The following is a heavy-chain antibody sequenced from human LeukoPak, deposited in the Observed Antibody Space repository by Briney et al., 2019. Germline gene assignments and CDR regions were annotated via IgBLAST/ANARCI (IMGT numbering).Heavy chain of an antibody. CDR3: ASSEYSSSSRGDAFDI. D-gene: IGHD6-6*01. V-gene: IGHV5-51*01. CDR2: IYPGDSDT. CDR1: GYSFTSYW. J-gene: IGHJ3*02. Sequence: GESLKISCKGSGYSFTSYWTGWVRQMPGKGLEWMGIIYPGDSDTRYSPSFQGQVTISADKFISTAYLQWSSLKASDTAMYYCASSEYSSSSRGDAFDIWGQGTMVTVSS.